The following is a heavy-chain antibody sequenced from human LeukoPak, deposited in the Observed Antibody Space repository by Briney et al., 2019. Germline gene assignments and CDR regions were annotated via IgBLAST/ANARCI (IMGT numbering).Heavy chain of an antibody. V-gene: IGHV3-74*01. Sequence: GGTLRLSCAASGFTFSNHGMNWVRQAPGKGLVWVSRINSDGSSTSYADSVKGRFTISRDNAKNTLYLQMNSLRAEDTAVYYCARVIYDYVWGSYRYWGQGTLVTVSS. D-gene: IGHD3-16*02. CDR3: ARVIYDYVWGSYRY. CDR1: GFTFSNHG. CDR2: INSDGSST. J-gene: IGHJ4*02.